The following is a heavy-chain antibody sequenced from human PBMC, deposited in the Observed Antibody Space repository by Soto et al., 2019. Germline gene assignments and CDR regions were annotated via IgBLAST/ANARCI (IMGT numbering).Heavy chain of an antibody. D-gene: IGHD2-15*01. CDR3: AREVVVGGIYGMDI. CDR1: GYTFTAYY. J-gene: IGHJ6*02. Sequence: GASVKVSCKASGYTFTAYYLHWVRQAPGRGLERMGWINPNGGGTNYAQKFQGWVTMTRDTSISTAYMELSRLKSDDTAVYYCAREVVVGGIYGMDIRGQGTTVTVSS. V-gene: IGHV1-2*04. CDR2: INPNGGGT.